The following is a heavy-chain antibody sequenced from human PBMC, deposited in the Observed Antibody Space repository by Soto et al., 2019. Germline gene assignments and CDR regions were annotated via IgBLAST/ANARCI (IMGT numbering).Heavy chain of an antibody. CDR2: ISSDGRST. Sequence: EVHLVESGGGLVQPGGSLRLSCAASGLSFSGYWMHWVRQTPGKGQMWVSWISSDGRSTTYADSVKGRFTTSRDDVRNTLYLEMNSLRVEDTAVYYCARDPDWGGYSWFGPWGQGTLVTVSS. J-gene: IGHJ5*02. CDR1: GLSFSGYW. CDR3: ARDPDWGGYSWFGP. V-gene: IGHV3-74*01. D-gene: IGHD7-27*01.